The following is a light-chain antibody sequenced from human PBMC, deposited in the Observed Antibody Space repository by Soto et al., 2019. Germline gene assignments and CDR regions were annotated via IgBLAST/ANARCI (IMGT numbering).Light chain of an antibody. CDR3: CSYAGSYGDM. CDR2: DVS. V-gene: IGLV2-11*01. CDR1: SSDVGGYNY. J-gene: IGLJ1*01. Sequence: QSALTQPRSVSGSPGQSVTIACTGTSSDVGGYNYVSWYQQHTGKAPKPMIYDVSKRPSGVPDRFSGSKSGNTASLTISGLQAEDEADYYCCSYAGSYGDMFGTGTKVTVL.